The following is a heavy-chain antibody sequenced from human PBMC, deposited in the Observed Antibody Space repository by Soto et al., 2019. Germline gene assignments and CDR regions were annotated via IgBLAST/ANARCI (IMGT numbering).Heavy chain of an antibody. CDR2: IWYDGSNK. CDR1: GFTFSSYG. V-gene: IGHV3-33*01. Sequence: QVQLVESGGGVVQPGRSLRLSCAASGFTFSSYGMHWVRQAPGKGLEWVAVIWYDGSNKYYADSVKGRFTISRDNSKNTLYLQMNSLRAEDTAVYYCARQGYDFWSGYSLGGMDVWGQGTTVTVSS. J-gene: IGHJ6*02. D-gene: IGHD3-3*01. CDR3: ARQGYDFWSGYSLGGMDV.